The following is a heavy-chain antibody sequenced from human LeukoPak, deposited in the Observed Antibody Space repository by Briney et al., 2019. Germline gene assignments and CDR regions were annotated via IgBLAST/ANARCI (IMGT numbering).Heavy chain of an antibody. CDR2: IGSDGSKK. D-gene: IGHD5/OR15-5a*01. CDR1: GFMFCDHA. J-gene: IGHJ4*02. V-gene: IGHV3-30*04. CDR3: ARQMTSTRLFDS. Sequence: PGGSLRLSCVASGFMFCDHAFHWVRQSPDKGLEWVALIGSDGSKKYYADSVQGRFTVSRENSKNTLFLQMNTLRADDKAVYFCARQMTSTRLFDSWGQGTLVTVSS.